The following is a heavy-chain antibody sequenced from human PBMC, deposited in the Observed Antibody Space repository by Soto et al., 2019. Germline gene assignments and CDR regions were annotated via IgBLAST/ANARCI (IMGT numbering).Heavy chain of an antibody. D-gene: IGHD3-10*01. Sequence: QVHLMESGGGVVQPGRSLRLSCATSGFIFGDYGMHWVRQAPGKGLEWVAVISYEGSEKYYADSVRGRFTISRDNFKNTLYLQMNSVRPEDTAVYYCAKHEYGRLYILKYWGQGTLVTVSS. CDR2: ISYEGSEK. CDR3: AKHEYGRLYILKY. J-gene: IGHJ4*02. V-gene: IGHV3-30*18. CDR1: GFIFGDYG.